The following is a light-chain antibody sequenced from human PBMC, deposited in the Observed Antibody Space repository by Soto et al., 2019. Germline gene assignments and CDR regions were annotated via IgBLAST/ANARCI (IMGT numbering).Light chain of an antibody. CDR1: QRITTY. V-gene: IGKV1-39*01. CDR2: TAG. CDR3: QQTYSTPYT. Sequence: IQMTQSPSSLSASVGDRVTITCRASQRITTYLNWYQQKPGNAPKLLITTAGTLQRGVPSRFSGSGSRTDFTLTITSLQREDFATYFCQQTYSTPYTFGQGTKLEIK. J-gene: IGKJ2*01.